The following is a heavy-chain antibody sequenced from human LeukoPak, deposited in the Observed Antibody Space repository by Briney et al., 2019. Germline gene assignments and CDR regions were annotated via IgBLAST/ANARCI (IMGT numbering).Heavy chain of an antibody. D-gene: IGHD6-6*01. CDR2: ISGSGSGGST. V-gene: IGHV3-23*01. CDR1: GFPLSRSA. CDR3: ARYGTEYSSSSPFDY. Sequence: GGSLRLSCAASGFPLSRSAMSWVRQAPGKGLEWVSNISGSGSGGSTYYADSVKGRFTISRDNAKNSLYLQMNSLRAEDTAVYYCARYGTEYSSSSPFDYWGQGTLVTVSS. J-gene: IGHJ4*02.